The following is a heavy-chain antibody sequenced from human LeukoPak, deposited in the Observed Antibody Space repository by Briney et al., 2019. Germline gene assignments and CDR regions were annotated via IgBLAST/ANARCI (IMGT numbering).Heavy chain of an antibody. CDR2: ISGSGGST. J-gene: IGHJ4*02. D-gene: IGHD3-10*01. V-gene: IGHV3-23*01. CDR3: AKDLRYGSGSYSFDY. CDR1: GFTFSSYA. Sequence: PGGSLRLSCAASGFTFSSYAMSWVRQAPGKGLEWVSAISGSGGSTYYADSVKGRFTISRDNSKNTLYLQMNSLRAEDTAVYYCAKDLRYGSGSYSFDYWGQGTLVTVSS.